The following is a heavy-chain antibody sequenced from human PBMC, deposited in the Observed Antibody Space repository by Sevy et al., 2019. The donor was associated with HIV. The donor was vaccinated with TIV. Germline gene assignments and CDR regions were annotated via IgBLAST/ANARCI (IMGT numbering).Heavy chain of an antibody. CDR2: ISGSGGST. CDR3: AKSGITMIVDKGYYYMDV. J-gene: IGHJ6*03. V-gene: IGHV3-23*01. D-gene: IGHD3-22*01. Sequence: GGSLRLSCAASAFTFSSYAMSWVRQAPGKGLEWVSAISGSGGSTYYADSVMGRFTVSRDNSKNTLYLQMNSLRAEDTAVYYCAKSGITMIVDKGYYYMDVWGKGTTVTVSS. CDR1: AFTFSSYA.